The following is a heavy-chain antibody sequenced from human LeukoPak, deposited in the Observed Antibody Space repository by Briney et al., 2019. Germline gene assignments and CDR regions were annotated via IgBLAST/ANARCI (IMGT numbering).Heavy chain of an antibody. CDR3: ASSGSYRFDY. Sequence: GGSLRLSCAASGFTFSSYSMNWVRQAPGKGLEWVSHITASGTAMFYADSVKGRFTISRDNAKNSLYLQMNSLRDEDTAVYYCASSGSYRFDYWGQEPLVTVSS. J-gene: IGHJ4*02. V-gene: IGHV3-48*02. CDR1: GFTFSSYS. D-gene: IGHD1-26*01. CDR2: ITASGTAM.